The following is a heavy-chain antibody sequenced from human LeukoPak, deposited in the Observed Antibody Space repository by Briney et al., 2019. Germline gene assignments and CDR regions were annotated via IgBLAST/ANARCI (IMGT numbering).Heavy chain of an antibody. CDR2: IYSGGST. Sequence: PGGSLRLSCAASGFTVSSNYMSWVRQAPGKGLEWVSVIYSGGSTYYADSVKGRFTISRDNSKNTLYLQMNSLRAEDTAVYYCARDFNYGSGSNYYYYMDVWGKGTTVTVSS. J-gene: IGHJ6*03. CDR3: ARDFNYGSGSNYYYYMDV. D-gene: IGHD3-10*01. CDR1: GFTVSSNY. V-gene: IGHV3-53*01.